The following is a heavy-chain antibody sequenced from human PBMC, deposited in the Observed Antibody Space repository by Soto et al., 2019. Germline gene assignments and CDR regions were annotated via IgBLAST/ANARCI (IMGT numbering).Heavy chain of an antibody. V-gene: IGHV1-46*01. CDR1: GYTLTTFF. CDR3: AREGIVAAASAGRDG. J-gene: IGHJ6*02. D-gene: IGHD6-13*01. CDR2: INPGYPAGRST. Sequence: GASVKVSCKASGYTLTTFFMHWLRQAPRQGLEGMRVINPGYPAGRSTTYAQKFQGRGTMTTDTSTSTVYMELSRLKSDDTAVYYCAREGIVAAASAGRDGWGQGTTVTVSS.